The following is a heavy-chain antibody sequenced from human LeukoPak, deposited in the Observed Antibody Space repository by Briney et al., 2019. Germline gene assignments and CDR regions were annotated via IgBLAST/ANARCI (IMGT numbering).Heavy chain of an antibody. J-gene: IGHJ4*02. D-gene: IGHD4-17*01. V-gene: IGHV3-23*01. CDR3: AIEADHGDYVDY. Sequence: QAGGSLRLSCAASGFTFSIYDMSWVREAPGKGREGVSGMSGSGGTTYYADSVKGRFTISRDNSKNTVYMQMNSLRVEDTAVYYCAIEADHGDYVDYWGQGTLVTVSS. CDR2: MSGSGGTT. CDR1: GFTFSIYD.